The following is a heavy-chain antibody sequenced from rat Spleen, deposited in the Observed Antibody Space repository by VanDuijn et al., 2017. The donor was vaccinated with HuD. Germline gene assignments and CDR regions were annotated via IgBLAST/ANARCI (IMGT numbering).Heavy chain of an antibody. CDR1: GFTFSNYY. CDR3: VYRGTIYFDY. CDR2: ISTGGGNT. V-gene: IGHV5-25*01. Sequence: EVQLVESGGGLVQPGRSMKLSCAASGFTFSNYYMAWVRQAPTKGLEWVASISTGGGNTYYRASVKGRFTISRDNAKSTLYLQMDSLRSEDTATYYCVYRGTIYFDYWGQGVMVTVSS. J-gene: IGHJ2*01. D-gene: IGHD1-10*01.